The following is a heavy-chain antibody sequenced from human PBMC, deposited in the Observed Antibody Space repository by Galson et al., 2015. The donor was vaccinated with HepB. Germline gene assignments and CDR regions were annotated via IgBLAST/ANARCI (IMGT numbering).Heavy chain of an antibody. J-gene: IGHJ4*02. CDR2: INAGNGNT. Sequence: SVKVSCKASGYTFTSYAMHWVRQAPGQRLEWMGWINAGNGNTKYSQKFQGRVTITRDTSASTAYMELSSLRSEDTAVYYCARVDTYGDYEYYFDYWGQGTLVTVSS. CDR3: ARVDTYGDYEYYFDY. CDR1: GYTFTSYA. V-gene: IGHV1-3*01. D-gene: IGHD4-17*01.